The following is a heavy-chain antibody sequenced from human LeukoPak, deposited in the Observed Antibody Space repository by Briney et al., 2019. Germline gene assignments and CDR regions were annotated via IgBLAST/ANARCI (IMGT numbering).Heavy chain of an antibody. V-gene: IGHV4-4*09. CDR2: IHSNGYT. J-gene: IGHJ5*02. D-gene: IGHD1-26*01. CDR1: GGSISGYY. Sequence: PSETLSLTCTVSGGSISGYYWTWIRQPPGQGLEWIAYIHSNGYTNYNPSLRSRVTISVDPSKNQFSLTVTPVTAADTAIYYYAQRQGPMSGTYDYFDPWGQGALVTVSS. CDR3: AQRQGPMSGTYDYFDP.